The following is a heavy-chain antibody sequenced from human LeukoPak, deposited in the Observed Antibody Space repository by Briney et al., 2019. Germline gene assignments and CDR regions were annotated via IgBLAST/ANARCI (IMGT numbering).Heavy chain of an antibody. CDR3: ARYSVSHSSSWHYYFDY. V-gene: IGHV1-18*01. CDR1: GYRLTSYG. D-gene: IGHD6-13*01. CDR2: ISTYNGNT. Sequence: ASVKVSCKASGYRLTSYGISWVRQAPGQGLEWMGWISTYNGNTNYAQKFQDRVTMTTDTSTSTAYMELRSLRSDDTAVYYCARYSVSHSSSWHYYFDYWGQGTLVTVSS. J-gene: IGHJ4*02.